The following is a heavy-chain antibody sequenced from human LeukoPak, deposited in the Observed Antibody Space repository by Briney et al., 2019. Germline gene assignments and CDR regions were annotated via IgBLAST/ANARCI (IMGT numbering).Heavy chain of an antibody. CDR1: GFTFSSYG. CDR2: MWYDGSNK. D-gene: IGHD3-10*01. Sequence: GRSLRLSCAVSGFTFSSYGMHWVRQAPGKGLEWVAVMWYDGSNKYYADSVKGRFTISRDNYKNTLYPQMNRIRAQDTAVYYCARAYYSDSGRVLDYWGQGTLVTLAS. J-gene: IGHJ4*02. CDR3: ARAYYSDSGRVLDY. V-gene: IGHV3-33*01.